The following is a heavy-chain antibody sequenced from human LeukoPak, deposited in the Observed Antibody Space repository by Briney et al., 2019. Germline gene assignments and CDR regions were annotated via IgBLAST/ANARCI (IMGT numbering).Heavy chain of an antibody. V-gene: IGHV4-34*01. Sequence: SETLSPTCAVSDESFSGYYWNWIRQPPGRGLEWIGEITYSGSTKYHPSLKSRVTMSVENSKKQVSLKLSSVTVADTAVYYCARQGRGGHKFDHWSQGSQLIVSS. D-gene: IGHD3-16*01. CDR1: DESFSGYY. CDR2: ITYSGST. CDR3: ARQGRGGHKFDH. J-gene: IGHJ4*02.